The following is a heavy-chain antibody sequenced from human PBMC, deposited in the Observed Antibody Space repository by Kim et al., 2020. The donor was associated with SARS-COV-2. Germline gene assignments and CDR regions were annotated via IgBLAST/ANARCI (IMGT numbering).Heavy chain of an antibody. CDR3: ARDGYSSRGVTDYFDY. Sequence: GGSLRLSCAASGFTFSSYSMNWVRQAPGKGLEWVSSISSSSSYIYYADSVKGRFTISRDNAKNSLYLQMNSLRAEDTAVYYCARDGYSSRGVTDYFDYWGQGTLVTVSS. V-gene: IGHV3-21*01. D-gene: IGHD6-13*01. CDR1: GFTFSSYS. CDR2: ISSSSSYI. J-gene: IGHJ4*02.